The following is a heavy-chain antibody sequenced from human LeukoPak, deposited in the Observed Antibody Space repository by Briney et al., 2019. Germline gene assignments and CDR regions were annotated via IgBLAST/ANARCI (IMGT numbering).Heavy chain of an antibody. Sequence: HPGGSLRLSCAASGFTFSSYGMSWVRQAPGKGLEWVSAISGSGSTIYYADSVKGRFTISRDNAKNSLYLQMNSRRAEDTAVYYCAELGITMIGGVWGKGTTVTISS. CDR2: ISGSGSTI. J-gene: IGHJ6*04. CDR1: GFTFSSYG. V-gene: IGHV3-48*04. D-gene: IGHD3-10*02. CDR3: AELGITMIGGV.